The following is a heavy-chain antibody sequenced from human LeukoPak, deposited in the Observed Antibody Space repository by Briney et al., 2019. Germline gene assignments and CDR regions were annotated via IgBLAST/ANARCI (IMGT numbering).Heavy chain of an antibody. Sequence: GGSLRLSCAASGFTVSSNYMSWVRQAPGKGLEWVSVIYSGGSTYYADSVKGRFTISRDNSKSTLYLQMNSLRAEDTAVYYCARERKGYYYYGMDVWGKGTTVTVSS. CDR3: ARERKGYYYYGMDV. J-gene: IGHJ6*04. CDR1: GFTVSSNY. V-gene: IGHV3-53*01. CDR2: IYSGGST.